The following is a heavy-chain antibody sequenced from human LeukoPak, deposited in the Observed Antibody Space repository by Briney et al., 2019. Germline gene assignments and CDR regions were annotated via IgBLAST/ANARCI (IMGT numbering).Heavy chain of an antibody. CDR2: IYPSGDST. V-gene: IGHV3-21*01. Sequence: GGSLRLSCAASGFTFGSFSMNWVRQAPGKGLEWVSAIYPSGDSTYYADSVKGRFTISRDNAKNSLYLQMNSLRAEDTAVYYCARGTYYDFWSGYSNFDYWGQGTLVTVSS. D-gene: IGHD3-3*01. CDR3: ARGTYYDFWSGYSNFDY. J-gene: IGHJ4*02. CDR1: GFTFGSFS.